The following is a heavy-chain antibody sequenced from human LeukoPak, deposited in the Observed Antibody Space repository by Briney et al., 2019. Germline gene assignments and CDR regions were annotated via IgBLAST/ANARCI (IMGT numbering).Heavy chain of an antibody. CDR3: ARGGYYYGLGHGY. V-gene: IGHV4-61*02. CDR2: IYSSGIT. J-gene: IGHJ4*02. D-gene: IGHD3-10*01. CDR1: GGSISGGSYY. Sequence: PSETLSLTCTVSGGSISGGSYYWSWIRQPAGKGLEWIGRIYSSGITTYNPSLKSRVTISIDTPKNQFSLKLSSVTAADTAVYYCARGGYYYGLGHGYWGQGTLVTVSS.